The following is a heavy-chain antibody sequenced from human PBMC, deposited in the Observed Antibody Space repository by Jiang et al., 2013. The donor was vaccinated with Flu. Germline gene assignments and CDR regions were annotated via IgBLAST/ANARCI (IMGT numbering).Heavy chain of an antibody. V-gene: IGHV4-39*07. CDR2: IYYSGST. CDR3: ARDSAPVIYYFDY. D-gene: IGHD1-14*01. Sequence: GPGLVKPSETLSLTCTVSGGSISSSSYYWGWIRQPPGKGLEWIGSIYYSGSTYYNPSLKSRVTISVDTSKNQFSLKLSSVTAADTAVYYCARDSAPVIYYFDYWGQGTLVTVSS. J-gene: IGHJ4*02. CDR1: GGSISSSSYY.